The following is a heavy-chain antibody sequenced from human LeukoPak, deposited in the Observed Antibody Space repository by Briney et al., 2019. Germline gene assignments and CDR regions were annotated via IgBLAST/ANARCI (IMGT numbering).Heavy chain of an antibody. V-gene: IGHV4-61*02. CDR2: IYTSGST. J-gene: IGHJ4*02. CDR3: ARGTYYYDSSGRNPRLDY. D-gene: IGHD3-22*01. Sequence: PSQTLSLTCTVSGGSISSGSYYWSWIRQPAGKGLEWIGRIYTSGSTNYNPSLKSRVTISVDTSNNQFSLKLSSVTAADTAVYYCARGTYYYDSSGRNPRLDYWGQGTLVTVSS. CDR1: GGSISSGSYY.